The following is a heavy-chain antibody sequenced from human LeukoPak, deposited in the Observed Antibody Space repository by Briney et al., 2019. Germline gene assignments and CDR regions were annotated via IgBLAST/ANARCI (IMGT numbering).Heavy chain of an antibody. CDR3: ARAVYSSSALDY. CDR2: IYYSGST. CDR1: GGSISSSSYY. D-gene: IGHD6-13*01. Sequence: PSETLSLTCTVSGGSISSSSYYWGWIRQPPGKGLEWIGSIYYSGSTYYNPSLKSRVTISVDTSKNQFSLELSSVTAADTAVYYCARAVYSSSALDYWGQGTLVTVSS. J-gene: IGHJ4*02. V-gene: IGHV4-39*07.